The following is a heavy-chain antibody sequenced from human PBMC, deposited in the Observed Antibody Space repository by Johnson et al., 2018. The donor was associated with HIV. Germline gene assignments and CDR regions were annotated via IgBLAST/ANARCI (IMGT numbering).Heavy chain of an antibody. CDR2: IKSKTDGGTL. CDR3: AKEDWNYLLGAFDI. CDR1: GFTFSNAW. J-gene: IGHJ3*02. D-gene: IGHD1-7*01. V-gene: IGHV3-15*01. Sequence: MLLVESGGGLVKPGGSLRLSCAASGFTFSNAWMNWVRQAPGKGLEWVGRIKSKTDGGTLDYAAPVKGRFTISGDDSKNTLYLQMNSLRAEDTAVYYCAKEDWNYLLGAFDIWGQGTMVTVSS.